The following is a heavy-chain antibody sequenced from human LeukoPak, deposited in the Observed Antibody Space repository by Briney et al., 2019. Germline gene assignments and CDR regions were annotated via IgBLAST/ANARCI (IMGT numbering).Heavy chain of an antibody. J-gene: IGHJ5*02. V-gene: IGHV4-38-2*02. Sequence: PSETLSLTCSVSGYSISSGYYWGWIRQPPGKGLEWIGSIYYSGSTYYNPSLKSRVTISVDTSKNQFSLKLSSVTAADTAVYYCARCHMVVAARTFWFDPWGQGTLVTVSS. CDR2: IYYSGST. CDR3: ARCHMVVAARTFWFDP. D-gene: IGHD2-15*01. CDR1: GYSISSGYY.